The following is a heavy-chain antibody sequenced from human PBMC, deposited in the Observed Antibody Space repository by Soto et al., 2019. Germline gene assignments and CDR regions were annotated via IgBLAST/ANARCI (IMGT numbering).Heavy chain of an antibody. CDR1: GYSISSSNW. V-gene: IGHV4-28*01. J-gene: IGHJ4*02. Sequence: SETLSLTCAVSGYSISSSNWWGWIRQPPGKGLEWIGYIYYSGTTYYNPSLKSRVTISVDTSKNQFSLKLNSVTAADTAVYYCARRYGGNFDYWGQGTLVTVSS. D-gene: IGHD1-26*01. CDR3: ARRYGGNFDY. CDR2: IYYSGTT.